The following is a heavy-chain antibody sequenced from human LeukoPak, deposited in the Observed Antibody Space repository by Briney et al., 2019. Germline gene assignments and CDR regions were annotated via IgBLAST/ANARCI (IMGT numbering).Heavy chain of an antibody. CDR1: GGSISSYY. CDR3: AKSAGGYYYYYMDV. CDR2: IYYSGST. Sequence: SETLSLTCTVSGGSISSYYWSWIRQPPGKGLEWIGYIYYSGSTNYNPSLKSRVTISVDTSKNQFSLKLSSVTAADTAVYYSAKSAGGYYYYYMDVWGKGTTVTVPS. D-gene: IGHD3-10*01. V-gene: IGHV4-59*01. J-gene: IGHJ6*03.